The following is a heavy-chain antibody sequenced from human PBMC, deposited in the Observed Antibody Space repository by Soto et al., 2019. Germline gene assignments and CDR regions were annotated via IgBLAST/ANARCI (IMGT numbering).Heavy chain of an antibody. D-gene: IGHD4-4*01. J-gene: IGHJ6*02. CDR2: INAGNGNT. V-gene: IGHV1-3*01. CDR1: GYTFTSYA. CDR3: ARELQTELTHGMDV. Sequence: ASVKVSCKASGYTFTSYAMHWVRQAPGQRLEWMGWINAGNGNTKYSQKFQGRVTITRDTSASTAYMELSSLRSEDTAVYYCARELQTELTHGMDVWGQGTTVTVSS.